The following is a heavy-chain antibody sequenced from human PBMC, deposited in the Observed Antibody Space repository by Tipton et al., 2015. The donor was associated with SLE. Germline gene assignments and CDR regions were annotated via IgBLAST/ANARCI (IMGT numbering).Heavy chain of an antibody. V-gene: IGHV4-59*11. J-gene: IGHJ6*02. CDR2: IYYSGST. D-gene: IGHD3-22*01. Sequence: LRLSCTVSGGSISSHYWSWIRQPPGKGLEWIGYIYYSGSTNYNPSLKSRVTISVDTSKNQFSLKLSSVTAADTAVYYCARDDPGYYDRLSYGMDVWGQGTTVTVSS. CDR1: GGSISSHY. CDR3: ARDDPGYYDRLSYGMDV.